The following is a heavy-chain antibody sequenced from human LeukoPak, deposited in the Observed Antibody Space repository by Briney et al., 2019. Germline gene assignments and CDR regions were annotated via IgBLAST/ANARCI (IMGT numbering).Heavy chain of an antibody. Sequence: SETLSLTCTVSGGSISSYYWSWIRQPPGKGLEWIGYIYYSGSTNYNPSLKSRVTISVDTSKNQFSLKLSSVTAADTAVYYCANSGYYSYWFDPWGQGTLVTVSS. V-gene: IGHV4-59*01. D-gene: IGHD3-22*01. CDR2: IYYSGST. J-gene: IGHJ5*02. CDR3: ANSGYYSYWFDP. CDR1: GGSISSYY.